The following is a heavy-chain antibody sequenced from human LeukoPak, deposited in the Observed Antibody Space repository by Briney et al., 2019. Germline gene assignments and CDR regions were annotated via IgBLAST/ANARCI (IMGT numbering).Heavy chain of an antibody. V-gene: IGHV4-4*02. D-gene: IGHD5-18*01. CDR1: GVTFSCTNW. CDR2: ISQSGNT. Sequence: SGTLSLTCAVSGVTFSCTNWWSWVRQPPGKGLEWIGEISQSGNTNYNPSLKSRVTISVDTSKNQFSLKLSSVTAADTAVYYCARVGYSSYYFDYWGQGTLVTVSS. CDR3: ARVGYSSYYFDY. J-gene: IGHJ4*02.